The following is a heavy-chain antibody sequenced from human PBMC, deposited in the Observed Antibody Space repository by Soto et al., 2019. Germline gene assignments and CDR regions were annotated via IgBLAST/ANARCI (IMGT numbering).Heavy chain of an antibody. CDR3: ARWGTTWGLDV. CDR2: TSYDGSNN. V-gene: IGHV3-33*05. D-gene: IGHD3-16*01. Sequence: QVHLVESGGGVVQPGTSLRLSCVGSGFTFRSYVIHWVRQAPGKGLEWVALTSYDGSNNFYGDSVKGRFTISRHNSRNSVELQMDSLRFEDTALYDWARWGTTWGLDVWGQGTLVSVSS. CDR1: GFTFRSYV. J-gene: IGHJ4*02.